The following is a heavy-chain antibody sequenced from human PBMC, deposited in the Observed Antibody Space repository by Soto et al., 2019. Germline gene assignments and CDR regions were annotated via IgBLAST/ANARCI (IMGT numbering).Heavy chain of an antibody. CDR1: GYTFTGYY. V-gene: IGHV1-2*02. CDR2: INPNSGGT. D-gene: IGHD2-21*01. J-gene: IGHJ4*02. Sequence: RASVKVSCKASGYTFTGYYMHWVRQAPGQGLEWMGWINPNSGGTNYAQKFQGRVTMTRDTSISTAYMELSRLRSDDTAVYYCARDPFLPMVSDSYYFDYWGQGTLVTVSS. CDR3: ARDPFLPMVSDSYYFDY.